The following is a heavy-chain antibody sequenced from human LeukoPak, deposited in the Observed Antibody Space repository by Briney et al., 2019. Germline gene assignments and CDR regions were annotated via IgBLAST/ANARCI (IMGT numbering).Heavy chain of an antibody. CDR3: ARTSIAAASSLRGGYYYYMDV. CDR2: IYYSGST. CDR1: GGSISSYY. J-gene: IGHJ6*03. V-gene: IGHV4-59*01. Sequence: SETLSLTCTVSGGSISSYYWSWLRPPPGKGLEWMGYIYYSGSTNYNPSLKSRVTISVDTSKIQCSLKLSSVTAADTAVYYCARTSIAAASSLRGGYYYYMDVWGKGTTVTISS. D-gene: IGHD6-13*01.